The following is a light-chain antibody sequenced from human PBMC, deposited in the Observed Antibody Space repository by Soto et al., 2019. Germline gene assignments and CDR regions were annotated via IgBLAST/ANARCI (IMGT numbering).Light chain of an antibody. CDR2: VGTGEIVG. CDR3: GADHGSGSNFEVV. V-gene: IGLV9-49*01. J-gene: IGLJ2*01. CDR1: SGYSDYK. Sequence: QAVVTQPPSASASLGASVTLTCTLSSGYSDYKVEWYQQRPGKGPRFVMRVGTGEIVGSKGDGIPDRFSVLGSGLIRNLTIKNIQEEDEGDYHCGADHGSGSNFEVVFGGGTKLTVL.